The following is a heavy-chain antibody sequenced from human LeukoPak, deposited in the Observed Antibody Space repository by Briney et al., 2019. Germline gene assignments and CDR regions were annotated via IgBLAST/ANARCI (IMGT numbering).Heavy chain of an antibody. J-gene: IGHJ4*02. CDR1: GDSISSYS. Sequence: PSETLTLTCTVSGDSISSYSWSWIRQPPEKGLEWIGYIYYSGSTSYNPSLKSRVTISVDTSKNQFSLKLSSVTAADTAVYYCARHVFTGASYYFDYRGQGSLVTVSS. CDR3: ARHVFTGASYYFDY. V-gene: IGHV4-59*08. CDR2: IYYSGST. D-gene: IGHD1-1*01.